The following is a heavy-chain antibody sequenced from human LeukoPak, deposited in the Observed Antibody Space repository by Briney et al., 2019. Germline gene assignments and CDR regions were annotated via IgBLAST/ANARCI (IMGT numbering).Heavy chain of an antibody. CDR3: ARRAGAYSHPYDY. D-gene: IGHD4/OR15-4a*01. V-gene: IGHV3-53*01. Sequence: GGSLRLSCAASGFTVGSGRRMSWVRQAPGKGLEWVSFIYSDNTHYSDSVKGRFTISRDNSKNTLYLQMNSLRAEDTAVYYCARRAGAYSHPYDYWGQGTLVTVSS. J-gene: IGHJ4*02. CDR1: GFTVGSGR. CDR2: IYSDNT.